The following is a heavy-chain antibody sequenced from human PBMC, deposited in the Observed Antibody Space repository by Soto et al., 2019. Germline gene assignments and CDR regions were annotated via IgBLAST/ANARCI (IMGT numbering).Heavy chain of an antibody. D-gene: IGHD6-19*01. V-gene: IGHV1-46*03. CDR3: CRDGWFSKTSRYYMDV. Sequence: QVQLVQSGAEVKKPGASAKVSCKESGYTFTNYYIHWVRQAPGQGLEWMGMINPSGGSTTYAHKLAGSVTMCLDTAMSTVLMLLNSLRSEGMAVYYCCRDGWFSKTSRYYMDVWGRRTTVTVAS. J-gene: IGHJ6*03. CDR1: GYTFTNYY. CDR2: INPSGGST.